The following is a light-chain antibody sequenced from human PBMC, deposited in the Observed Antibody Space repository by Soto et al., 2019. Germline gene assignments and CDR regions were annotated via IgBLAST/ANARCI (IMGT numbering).Light chain of an antibody. CDR1: QSINTY. Sequence: DIQMTQSPSSLSASVGDRVTITCQTSQSINTYLNWYQQKPGKAPKLLIYGASSLQSGVPLRFSGSGSGTDLTLNISSLEPEDFASYYCEESYSVLWRTCGQGNTVDIK. CDR3: EESYSVLWRT. CDR2: GAS. J-gene: IGKJ1*01. V-gene: IGKV1-39*01.